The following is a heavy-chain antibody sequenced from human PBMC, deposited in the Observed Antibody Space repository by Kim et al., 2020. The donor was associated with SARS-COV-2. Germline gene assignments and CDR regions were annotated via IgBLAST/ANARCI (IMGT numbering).Heavy chain of an antibody. Sequence: VKGRFTISRDNSKNTLYLQMNSLRPEDTAVYYCARAMTAVSTAYFYHGMDVWGQGTTVTVSS. J-gene: IGHJ6*02. D-gene: IGHD4-17*01. V-gene: IGHV3-30*01. CDR3: ARAMTAVSTAYFYHGMDV.